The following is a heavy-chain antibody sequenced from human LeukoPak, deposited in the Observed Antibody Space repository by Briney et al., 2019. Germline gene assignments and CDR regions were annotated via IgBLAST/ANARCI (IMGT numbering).Heavy chain of an antibody. D-gene: IGHD1-26*01. J-gene: IGHJ4*02. CDR2: IYHSGST. Sequence: SETLSLTCTVSGYSISSGYYWGWIRQPPGKGLEWIGSIYHSGSTYYNPSLKNRLTMSVDTSKNQFSLKLNSVTAADTALYYCARDNDSGSYYDYWGQGTLVTVSS. CDR3: ARDNDSGSYYDY. CDR1: GYSISSGYY. V-gene: IGHV4-38-2*02.